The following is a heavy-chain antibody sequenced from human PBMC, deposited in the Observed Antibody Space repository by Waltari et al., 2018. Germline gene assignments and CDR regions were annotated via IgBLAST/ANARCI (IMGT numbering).Heavy chain of an antibody. CDR3: ASYIAAEYFDY. V-gene: IGHV4-38-2*01. Sequence: QVQLQESGPGLVKPSETLSITCAVSGYSISSGYYWCWIRQPPGKGLEWIGSIYHSGSTYYNPSLKSRVTISVDTSKNQFSLKLSSVTAADTAVYYCASYIAAEYFDYWGQGTLVTVSS. D-gene: IGHD6-13*01. CDR2: IYHSGST. J-gene: IGHJ4*02. CDR1: GYSISSGYY.